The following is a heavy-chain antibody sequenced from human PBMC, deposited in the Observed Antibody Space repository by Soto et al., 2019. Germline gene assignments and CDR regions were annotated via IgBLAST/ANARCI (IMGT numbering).Heavy chain of an antibody. J-gene: IGHJ5*02. CDR3: ARGPVEVRGVITNWFHP. D-gene: IGHD3-10*01. CDR1: GGSFSGYY. V-gene: IGHV4-34*01. Sequence: PSETLSLTCAVYGGSFSGYYWSWIRQPPGKGLEWIGEINHSGSTNYNPSLKSRVTISVDTSKNQFSLKLSSVTAADTAVYYCARGPVEVRGVITNWFHPWGQGTLVTVSS. CDR2: INHSGST.